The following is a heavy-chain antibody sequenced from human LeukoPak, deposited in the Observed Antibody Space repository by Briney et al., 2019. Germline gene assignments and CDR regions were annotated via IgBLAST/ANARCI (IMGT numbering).Heavy chain of an antibody. J-gene: IGHJ6*02. CDR1: EFIFSNYA. CDR2: ISGNSAAT. Sequence: GGSLRLSCAASEFIFSNYAMSWVRQAPGTGLEWVSTISGNSAATYYGDSVKGRFTISRDNSKNTLYLQMDSLRAEDTAIYYCARGYTHGLDVWGQRTTVTVSS. CDR3: ARGYTHGLDV. D-gene: IGHD5-18*01. V-gene: IGHV3-23*01.